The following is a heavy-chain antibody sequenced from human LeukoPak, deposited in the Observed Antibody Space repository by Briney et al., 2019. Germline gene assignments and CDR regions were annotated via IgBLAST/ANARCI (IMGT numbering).Heavy chain of an antibody. CDR1: GDSIRSYY. D-gene: IGHD1-14*01. J-gene: IGHJ4*02. V-gene: IGHV4-59*12. CDR2: IYYSGST. Sequence: NTSETLSLTCTVSGDSIRSYYWSWIRQPPGKGLEWIGYIYYSGSTNYNPSLKRRVTISVDTSKNQFSLKLSSVTAADTAVYYCARGYIHFDYWGQGTLVTVSS. CDR3: ARGYIHFDY.